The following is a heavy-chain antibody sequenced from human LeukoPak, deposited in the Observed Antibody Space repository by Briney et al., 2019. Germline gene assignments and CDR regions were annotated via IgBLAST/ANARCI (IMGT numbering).Heavy chain of an antibody. CDR2: INSDGSST. J-gene: IGHJ4*02. Sequence: GGSLGLSCAASGFTFSSYWMHWVRQAPGKGLVWVSRINSDGSSTSYADSVKGRFTISRDNAKNTLYLQTNSLRAEDTAVYYCARFDPDEGSFDYWGQGTLVTVSS. CDR3: ARFDPDEGSFDY. V-gene: IGHV3-74*01. CDR1: GFTFSSYW. D-gene: IGHD3-10*01.